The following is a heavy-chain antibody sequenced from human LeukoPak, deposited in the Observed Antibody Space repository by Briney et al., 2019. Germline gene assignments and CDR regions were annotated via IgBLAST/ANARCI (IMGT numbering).Heavy chain of an antibody. J-gene: IGHJ4*02. V-gene: IGHV3-21*01. D-gene: IGHD1-26*01. CDR3: ARDLLGWELHYFDY. Sequence: TGGSLRLSCAASGFTFSTYNMNWVRQAPGKGLEWVSSISGSSSYIYYADSVKGRFSISRDNAKNSLYLQMNSLRAEDTAVYYCARDLLGWELHYFDYWGQGTLVTVSS. CDR2: ISGSSSYI. CDR1: GFTFSTYN.